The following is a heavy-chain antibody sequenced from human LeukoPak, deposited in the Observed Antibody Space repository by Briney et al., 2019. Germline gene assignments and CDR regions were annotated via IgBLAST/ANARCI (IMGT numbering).Heavy chain of an antibody. J-gene: IGHJ6*03. D-gene: IGHD5-18*01. CDR3: ARVPPIGYSYGYGYYYYYMDV. CDR2: IRYDGSNK. CDR1: GFTFSSYG. Sequence: GGSLRLSCAASGFTFSSYGMHWVRQAPGKGLEWVAFIRYDGSNKYYADSVKGRFTISRDNSKNTLYLQMNSLRAEDTAVYYCARVPPIGYSYGYGYYYYYMDVWGKGTTVTVSS. V-gene: IGHV3-30*02.